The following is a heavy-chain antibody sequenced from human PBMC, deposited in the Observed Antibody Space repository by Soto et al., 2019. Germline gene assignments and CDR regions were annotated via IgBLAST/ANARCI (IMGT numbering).Heavy chain of an antibody. CDR2: IKQDGSEK. J-gene: IGHJ6*03. Sequence: EVQLVESGGGLVQPGGSLRLSCAASGFTFSSYWMSWVRQAPGKGLEWVANIKQDGSEKYYVDSVKGRFTISRDNAKNSLYLQMNGLRAEDTAVYYCARGGIAVAGTLIDYYYMDVWGKGTTVTVSS. CDR3: ARGGIAVAGTLIDYYYMDV. D-gene: IGHD6-19*01. V-gene: IGHV3-7*01. CDR1: GFTFSSYW.